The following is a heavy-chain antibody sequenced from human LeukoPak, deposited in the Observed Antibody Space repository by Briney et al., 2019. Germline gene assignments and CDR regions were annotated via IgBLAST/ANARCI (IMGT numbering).Heavy chain of an antibody. Sequence: SETLSLTCAVYGGSFSGYYWSWIRQPPGKGLEWIGEINHSGSTNYNPSLKSRVTISVDTSKNQFSLKLSSVTAADTAVYYCARALESDRSGPSWGQGTMVTVSS. V-gene: IGHV4-34*01. CDR1: GGSFSGYY. CDR2: INHSGST. D-gene: IGHD2-15*01. CDR3: ARALESDRSGPS. J-gene: IGHJ3*01.